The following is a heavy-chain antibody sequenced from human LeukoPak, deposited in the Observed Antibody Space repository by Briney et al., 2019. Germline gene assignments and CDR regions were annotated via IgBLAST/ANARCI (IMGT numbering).Heavy chain of an antibody. CDR1: GYTFSDHY. V-gene: IGHV1-2*02. J-gene: IGHJ4*02. D-gene: IGHD4-17*01. CDR2: INPNSGGT. Sequence: ASVKVSCKASGYTFSDHYMQWVRQAPGQGFEWLGWINPNSGGTSYAQKSQGRVTMTRDTSIRTAYMELSRLRSDDTAVYYCARGALDPATVTNYFEYWGQGTLVTVSS. CDR3: ARGALDPATVTNYFEY.